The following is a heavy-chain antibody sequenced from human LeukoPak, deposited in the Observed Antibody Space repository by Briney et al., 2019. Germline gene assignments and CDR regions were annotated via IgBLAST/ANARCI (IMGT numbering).Heavy chain of an antibody. CDR3: AKPGSSSWYDYSGLDY. CDR2: ISYDGSNK. D-gene: IGHD6-13*01. V-gene: IGHV3-30*18. J-gene: IGHJ4*02. Sequence: GRSLRLSCAASGFTFSSYGMHWVRQAPGKGLEWVAVISYDGSNKYYADSVKGRFTISRDNSKNTLYLQMNSLRAEDTAVYYCAKPGSSSWYDYSGLDYRGQGTLVTVSS. CDR1: GFTFSSYG.